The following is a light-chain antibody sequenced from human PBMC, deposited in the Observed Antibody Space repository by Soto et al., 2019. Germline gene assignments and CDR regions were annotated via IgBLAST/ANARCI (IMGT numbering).Light chain of an antibody. J-gene: IGKJ4*01. CDR2: GAS. V-gene: IGKV3-20*01. CDR3: QQYGSSPVT. Sequence: EIVLTQSPGTLSLSPGERATLSCRASQSVSSSCLAWYQQKPGQAPRLLIYGASSRATGIPDRFSGSGSGTDFTLTISRLEPEDFAVYYCQQYGSSPVTFVGGTKVEIK. CDR1: QSVSSSC.